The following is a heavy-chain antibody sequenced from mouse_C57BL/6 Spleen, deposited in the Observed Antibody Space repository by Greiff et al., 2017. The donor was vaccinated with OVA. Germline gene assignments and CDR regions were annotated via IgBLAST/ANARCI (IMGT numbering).Heavy chain of an antibody. CDR1: GYTFTDYY. CDR2: INPNNGGT. J-gene: IGHJ2*01. D-gene: IGHD1-1*01. CDR3: ARGRSSYFDY. Sequence: EVQLQQSGPELVKPGASVKISCKASGYTFTDYYMNWVKQSHGKSLEWIGDINPNNGGTSYNQKFNGKATLTVAKSYSTAYIERGSVTSEDSAVYYCARGRSSYFDYWGQGTTLTVSS. V-gene: IGHV1-26*01.